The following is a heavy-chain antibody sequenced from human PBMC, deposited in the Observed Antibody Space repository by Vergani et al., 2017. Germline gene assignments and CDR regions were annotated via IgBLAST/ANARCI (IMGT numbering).Heavy chain of an antibody. Sequence: EVQLLESGGGLVQPGGSLRLSCAASGFTFSSYAMSWVRQAPGKGLEWVSAISGSGGSTSYAQKFQGRVTMTRDTSTSTVYMELSSLRSEDTAVYYCARDSVDRGTSDYWGQGTLVTVSS. CDR1: GFTFSSYA. D-gene: IGHD1-1*01. CDR2: ISGSGGST. V-gene: IGHV3-23*01. CDR3: ARDSVDRGTSDY. J-gene: IGHJ4*02.